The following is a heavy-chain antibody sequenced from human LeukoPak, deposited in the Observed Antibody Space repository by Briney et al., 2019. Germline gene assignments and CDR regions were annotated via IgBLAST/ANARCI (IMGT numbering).Heavy chain of an antibody. Sequence: GASVKVSCKASGYTFTSYGISWVRQAPGQGLEWMGWISAYNGNTNYAQKLQGRVTMTTDTSTSTAYMELRSLRSDDTAVYYCARLNYITIFGVVIILFDYWGQGTLVTVSS. D-gene: IGHD3-3*01. CDR2: ISAYNGNT. J-gene: IGHJ4*02. V-gene: IGHV1-18*01. CDR3: ARLNYITIFGVVIILFDY. CDR1: GYTFTSYG.